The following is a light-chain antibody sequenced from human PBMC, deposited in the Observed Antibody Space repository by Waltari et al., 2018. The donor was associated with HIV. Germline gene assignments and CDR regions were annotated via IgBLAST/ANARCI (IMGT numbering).Light chain of an antibody. CDR3: CSYAGDTTPYV. Sequence: QSALTQPASVSASPGPSITISCTGTTSDLGNSHLVSSFQQHPGKAPKVMIYEVNKRPSGISNRFSGSKSGNTASLTISALQAEDEADYYCCSYAGDTTPYVFGTGTKVTVL. J-gene: IGLJ1*01. CDR2: EVN. V-gene: IGLV2-23*02. CDR1: TSDLGNSHL.